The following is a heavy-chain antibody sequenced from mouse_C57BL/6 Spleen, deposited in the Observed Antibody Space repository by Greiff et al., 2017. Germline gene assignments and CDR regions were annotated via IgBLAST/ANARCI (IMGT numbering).Heavy chain of an antibody. Sequence: QVQLQQPGAELVKPGASVKMSCKASGYTFTSYWITWVKQRPGQGLVWIGDIYPGSGSTNYNEKFKSKATLTVDTSSSTAYMQLSSLTSEDSAVYYCARDYYGSSSYVDYWGQGTTLTVAS. CDR2: IYPGSGST. J-gene: IGHJ2*01. D-gene: IGHD1-1*01. V-gene: IGHV1-55*01. CDR3: ARDYYGSSSYVDY. CDR1: GYTFTSYW.